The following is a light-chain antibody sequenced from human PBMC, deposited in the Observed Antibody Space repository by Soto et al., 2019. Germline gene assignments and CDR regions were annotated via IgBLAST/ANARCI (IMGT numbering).Light chain of an antibody. Sequence: AIQLTQSPSSLSASVGDRVTITCRASQGISSALAWYQQKPGKAPKLLIYDASSLESGVPSRFSGIGSGTDFTLTISSLQPEDFATYYCQQFNSYPPWTFGQGTKVEIK. V-gene: IGKV1-13*02. CDR3: QQFNSYPPWT. CDR1: QGISSA. CDR2: DAS. J-gene: IGKJ1*01.